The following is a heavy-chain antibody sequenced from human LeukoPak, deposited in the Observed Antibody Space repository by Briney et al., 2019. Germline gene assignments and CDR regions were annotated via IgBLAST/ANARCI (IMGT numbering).Heavy chain of an antibody. V-gene: IGHV3-23*01. D-gene: IGHD3-10*01. CDR3: ARDGSGTYYSYYYYMDV. J-gene: IGHJ6*03. CDR1: GFTFSSYD. Sequence: GGSLRLSCAASGFTFSSYDMHWVRQAPGKGLEWVSAISGSGGSTYYADSVKGRFTISRDNAKNSLYLQMNSLRAEDTAVYYCARDGSGTYYSYYYYMDVWGKGTTVTVSS. CDR2: ISGSGGST.